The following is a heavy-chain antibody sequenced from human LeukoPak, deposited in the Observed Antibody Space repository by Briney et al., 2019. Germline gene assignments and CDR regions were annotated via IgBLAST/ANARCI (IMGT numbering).Heavy chain of an antibody. CDR2: IYYSGST. CDR3: AGSGNYYYYYMDV. V-gene: IGHV4-59*01. J-gene: IGHJ6*03. Sequence: SETLSLXCTVSGGSISSYYWSWIRQPPGKGLEWIGYIYYSGSTNYNPSLKSRVTISVDTSKNQFSLKLSSVTAADTAVYYCAGSGNYYYYYMDVWGKGTTVTVSS. CDR1: GGSISSYY.